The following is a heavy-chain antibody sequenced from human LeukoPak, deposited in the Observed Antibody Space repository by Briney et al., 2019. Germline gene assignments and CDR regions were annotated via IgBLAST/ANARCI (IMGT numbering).Heavy chain of an antibody. Sequence: SETLSLTCTVSGGSFSSSSYYWAWIRQPPGKGLEWIASGDYSGGTYYNPSLESRVAISADMSKNQISLQLTSVTGADTAVYYCAGERGEEYSSGWYKTNFFYNWGQGIRVTVSS. J-gene: IGHJ4*02. CDR3: AGERGEEYSSGWYKTNFFYN. CDR1: GGSFSSSSYY. CDR2: GDYSGGT. D-gene: IGHD6-19*01. V-gene: IGHV4-39*07.